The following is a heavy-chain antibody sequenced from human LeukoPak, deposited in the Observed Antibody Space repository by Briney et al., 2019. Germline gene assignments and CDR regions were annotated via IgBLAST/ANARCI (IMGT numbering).Heavy chain of an antibody. J-gene: IGHJ4*02. D-gene: IGHD5-18*01. CDR2: IYTSGST. CDR3: ARGQTWIQPLGD. V-gene: IGHV4-61*02. CDR1: GGSVSSGNFY. Sequence: SQTLSLTCTVSGGSVSSGNFYWNWIRQPAGKGLEWIGRIYTSGSTNYNPSLKSRVTISVDTSKNQFSLRLTSVTAADTAVYYCARGQTWIQPLGDWGQGTLITVSS.